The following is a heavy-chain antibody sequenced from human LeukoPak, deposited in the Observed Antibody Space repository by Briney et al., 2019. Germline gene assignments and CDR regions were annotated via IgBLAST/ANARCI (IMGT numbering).Heavy chain of an antibody. Sequence: PGGSLRLSCAVSGFTFSSYGMSWVRQAPGKGLEWVTGVSVSGGSTYYADSVKGRFTISRDNSKNTLYLQMNSLRAEDTAIYYCAKQSEGYFDIRSYYYYFDYWGQGTLVTVSS. CDR2: VSVSGGST. CDR1: GFTFSSYG. J-gene: IGHJ4*02. V-gene: IGHV3-23*01. D-gene: IGHD3-22*01. CDR3: AKQSEGYFDIRSYYYYFDY.